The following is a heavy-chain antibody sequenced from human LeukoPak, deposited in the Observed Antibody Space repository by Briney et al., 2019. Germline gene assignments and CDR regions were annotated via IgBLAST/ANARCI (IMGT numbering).Heavy chain of an antibody. V-gene: IGHV3-33*01. D-gene: IGHD3-22*01. CDR1: GFTFITYG. CDR2: IWYDGSKK. Sequence: PGGSLRLSCAASGFTFITYGMHWVRQAPGKGLEWVAVIWYDGSKKYYADSVKGRFTISRDNSKNTLYLQMNSLRAEDTALYYCAREDSSGYYYSDDYYGMDAWGQGTTVTVSS. CDR3: AREDSSGYYYSDDYYGMDA. J-gene: IGHJ6*02.